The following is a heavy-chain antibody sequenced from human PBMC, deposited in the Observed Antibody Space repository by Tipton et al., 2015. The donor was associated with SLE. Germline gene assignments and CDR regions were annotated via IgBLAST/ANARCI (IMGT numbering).Heavy chain of an antibody. J-gene: IGHJ4*02. CDR1: GFTFSGYA. CDR2: ISGSGGST. Sequence: SLRLSCAASGFTFSGYAMSWVRQAPGKGLEWVSAISGSGGSTYYADSVKGRFTIPRDNSKNTLYLQMNSLRAEDTAVYYCAKGLGYSYGFFDYWGQGTLVTVSS. D-gene: IGHD5-18*01. CDR3: AKGLGYSYGFFDY. V-gene: IGHV3-23*01.